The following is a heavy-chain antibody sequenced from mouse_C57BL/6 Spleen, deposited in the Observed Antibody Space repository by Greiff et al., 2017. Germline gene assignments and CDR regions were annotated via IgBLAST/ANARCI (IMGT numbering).Heavy chain of an antibody. J-gene: IGHJ2*01. CDR1: GYTFTSYW. CDR3: AREGYYYGSSPFDY. D-gene: IGHD1-1*01. Sequence: QVQLQQPGTELVKPGASVKLSCKASGYTFTSYWMHWVQQRPGQGLEWIGNINPSNGGTNYNEKFKSKATLTVDKSSSTAYMQLSSLTSEYYAVYYCAREGYYYGSSPFDYWGQGTTLTVSS. CDR2: INPSNGGT. V-gene: IGHV1-53*01.